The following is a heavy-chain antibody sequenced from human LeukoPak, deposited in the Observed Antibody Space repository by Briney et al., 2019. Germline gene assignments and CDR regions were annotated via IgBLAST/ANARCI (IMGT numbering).Heavy chain of an antibody. D-gene: IGHD2-2*01. J-gene: IGHJ4*02. V-gene: IGHV3-23*01. CDR2: ISVIGGST. CDR3: AKLPRGYCSSTSCSYFDY. CDR1: GLTVSTNA. Sequence: GRSLRLSFAAAGLTVSTNATGLVRQAPGKGLEWVSAISVIGGSTYYADSVKGRFTISRDNSKNTLYLQMNSLRAEDTAVYYCAKLPRGYCSSTSCSYFDYWGQGTLVTVSS.